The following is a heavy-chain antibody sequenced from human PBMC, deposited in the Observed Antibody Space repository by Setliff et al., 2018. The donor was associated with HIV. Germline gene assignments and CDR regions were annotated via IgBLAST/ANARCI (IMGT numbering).Heavy chain of an antibody. CDR3: AKDARWNYVGFDY. J-gene: IGHJ4*02. Sequence: GGSLRLSCAASGFTFNSYAMHWVRQAPGKGLEWVAVIWYDGSKKYYGDSVKGRFTISRDNSKNTLYLQINSLRAEDTAVYYCAKDARWNYVGFDYWGQGTLVTVSS. CDR1: GFTFNSYA. D-gene: IGHD1-7*01. V-gene: IGHV3-33*06. CDR2: IWYDGSKK.